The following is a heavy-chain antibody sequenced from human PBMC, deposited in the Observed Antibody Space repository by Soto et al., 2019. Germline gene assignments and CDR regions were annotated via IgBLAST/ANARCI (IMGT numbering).Heavy chain of an antibody. CDR2: INPNSGGT. J-gene: IGHJ3*02. D-gene: IGHD3-22*01. CDR1: GYTFTGYY. Sequence: WASVKVSCKASGYTFTGYYMHWVRQAPGQGLEWMGWINPNSGGTNYAQKFQGRVTMTRDTSISTAYMELSRLRSDDTAVYYCASSPYLYYYDSSGYYYSGAFDIWGQGTMVTVSS. CDR3: ASSPYLYYYDSSGYYYSGAFDI. V-gene: IGHV1-2*02.